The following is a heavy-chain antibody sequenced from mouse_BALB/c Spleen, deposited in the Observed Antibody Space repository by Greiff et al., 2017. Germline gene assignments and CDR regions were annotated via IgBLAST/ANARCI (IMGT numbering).Heavy chain of an antibody. CDR3: TSLYDGYYPSWFAY. D-gene: IGHD2-3*01. Sequence: EVQLQQSGGGLVQPGGSMKLSCVASGFTFSNYWMNWVRQSPEKGLEWVAEIRLKSNNYATHYAESVKGRFTISRDDSKSSVYLQIHNLSAEDTGIYYCTSLYDGYYPSWFAYWGQGTLVTGSA. CDR1: GFTFSNYW. CDR2: IRLKSNNYAT. J-gene: IGHJ3*01. V-gene: IGHV6-6*02.